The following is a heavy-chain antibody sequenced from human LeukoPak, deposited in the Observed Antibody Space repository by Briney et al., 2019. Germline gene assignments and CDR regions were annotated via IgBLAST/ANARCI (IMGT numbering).Heavy chain of an antibody. V-gene: IGHV1-69*04. CDR1: GGTFSSYA. D-gene: IGHD3-10*01. J-gene: IGHJ4*02. CDR3: ASEFGDTMVRGVIRD. Sequence: SVKVSCKASGGTFSSYAISWVRQAPGQGLEWMGRIIPILGIANYAQKFQGRVTITADKSTSTAYMELSSLRSEDTAVYHCASEFGDTMVRGVIRDWGQGTLVTVSS. CDR2: IIPILGIA.